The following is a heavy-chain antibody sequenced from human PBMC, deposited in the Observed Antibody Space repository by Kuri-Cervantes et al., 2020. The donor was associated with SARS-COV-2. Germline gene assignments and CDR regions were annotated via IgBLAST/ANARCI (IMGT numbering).Heavy chain of an antibody. CDR2: IYYSGST. D-gene: IGHD2-21*01. CDR1: GGSISSSSYY. V-gene: IGHV4-39*07. Sequence: SETLSFTCTASGGSISSSSYYWGWIRQPPGKGLEWIGSIYYSGSTYYNPSLKSRVTISVDTSKNQFSLKLSSVTAADTAVYYCARGGVVPVSFDYWGQGTLVTVSS. CDR3: ARGGVVPVSFDY. J-gene: IGHJ4*02.